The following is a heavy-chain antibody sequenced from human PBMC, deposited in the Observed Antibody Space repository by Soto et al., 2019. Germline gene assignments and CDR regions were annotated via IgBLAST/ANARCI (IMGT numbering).Heavy chain of an antibody. Sequence: ASVQLSWDSWREGFKTYSMQWAQPSPEQGLEWMGMIHPSGDTGYAQKFRGRVTMTIDTSTTTAYMELRNLTSEDTAVYFSVRGYCTTSTWSGDFQFWGQGTLVNVPA. CDR3: VRGYCTTSTWSGDFQF. CDR2: IHPSGDT. V-gene: IGHV1-46*02. CDR1: REGFKTYS. D-gene: IGHD2-15*01. J-gene: IGHJ1*01.